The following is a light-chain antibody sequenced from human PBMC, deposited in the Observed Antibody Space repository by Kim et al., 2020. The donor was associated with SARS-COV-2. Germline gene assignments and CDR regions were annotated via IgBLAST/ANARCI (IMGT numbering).Light chain of an antibody. CDR2: YDS. Sequence: PGKRARINCGGNNIGSKSVHWYQQKPGQAPVLVIYYDSDRPSGIPERFSGSNSGNTATLTISRVEAGDEADYYCQVWDTSSDHPYVFGTGTKVTVL. CDR1: NIGSKS. V-gene: IGLV3-21*04. J-gene: IGLJ1*01. CDR3: QVWDTSSDHPYV.